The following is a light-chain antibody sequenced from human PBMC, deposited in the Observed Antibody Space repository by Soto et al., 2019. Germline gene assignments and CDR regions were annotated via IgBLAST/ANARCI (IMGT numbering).Light chain of an antibody. Sequence: QSVLTQAPSVSAAPGQKVTISCSGSNSNIGNNYVSWYQQLPGTAPKLLIYDNYRRPSGIPDRFSGSKSGTSATLGITGLQTGDEADYYCETWDSSLSAMVFGGGTKLTVL. CDR2: DNY. CDR3: ETWDSSLSAMV. V-gene: IGLV1-51*01. CDR1: NSNIGNNY. J-gene: IGLJ2*01.